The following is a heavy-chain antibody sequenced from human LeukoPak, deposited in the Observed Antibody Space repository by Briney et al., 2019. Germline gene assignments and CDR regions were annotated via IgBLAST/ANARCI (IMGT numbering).Heavy chain of an antibody. CDR1: GFTFSSYA. D-gene: IGHD3-22*01. V-gene: IGHV3-21*01. Sequence: GGSLRLSCAASGFTFSSYAMSWVRQAPGKGLEGVSSISSSTSYIYYADSVKGRFTISRDNAKNSLFLQMNSLRAEDTAVYYCAKRPYYYDSSGWELSYFDYWGQGTLVTVSS. J-gene: IGHJ4*02. CDR3: AKRPYYYDSSGWELSYFDY. CDR2: ISSSTSYI.